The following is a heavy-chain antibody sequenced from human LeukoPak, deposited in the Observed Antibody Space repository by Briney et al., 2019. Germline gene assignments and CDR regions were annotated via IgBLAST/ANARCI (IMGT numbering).Heavy chain of an antibody. CDR1: GFTFSSYD. CDR2: ISYDGSNK. Sequence: PGGSLRLSCAASGFTFSSYDMHWVRQAPGKGLEWVAVISYDGSNKYNADSVKGRFTISRDDSKNTLYLQMNSLRPEDTAVYFCAKSGDQITFDYWGQGTLVTVSS. J-gene: IGHJ4*02. D-gene: IGHD7-27*01. V-gene: IGHV3-30*18. CDR3: AKSGDQITFDY.